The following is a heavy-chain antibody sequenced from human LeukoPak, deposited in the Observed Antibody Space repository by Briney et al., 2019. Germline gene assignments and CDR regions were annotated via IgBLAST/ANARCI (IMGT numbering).Heavy chain of an antibody. D-gene: IGHD1-1*01. V-gene: IGHV3-30*18. CDR3: AKSPQPLYYYYYGMDV. CDR1: GFTFSSYG. CDR2: ISYDGSNK. Sequence: SGGSLRLSCAASGFTFSSYGMHWVRQAPGKGLEWVAVISYDGSNKYYADSVKGRFTISRDNSKNTLCLQMNSLRAEDTAVCYCAKSPQPLYYYYYGMDVWGQGTTVTVSS. J-gene: IGHJ6*02.